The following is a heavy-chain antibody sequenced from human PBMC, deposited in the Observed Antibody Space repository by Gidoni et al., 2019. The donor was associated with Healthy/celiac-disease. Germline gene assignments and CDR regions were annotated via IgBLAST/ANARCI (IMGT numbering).Heavy chain of an antibody. CDR3: ARAVSRAGYSSSWPYFDY. V-gene: IGHV1-3*01. D-gene: IGHD6-13*01. CDR2: INAGNGNT. J-gene: IGHJ4*02. Sequence: QVQLVQSGAEVKKPGASVKVSCKASGYPFTSYALHWVRQAPGQRLAWMGWINAGNGNTKDSQKCQGRVTITRDTSASTAYMELSSLRSEDTAVYYCARAVSRAGYSSSWPYFDYWGQGTLVTVSS. CDR1: GYPFTSYA.